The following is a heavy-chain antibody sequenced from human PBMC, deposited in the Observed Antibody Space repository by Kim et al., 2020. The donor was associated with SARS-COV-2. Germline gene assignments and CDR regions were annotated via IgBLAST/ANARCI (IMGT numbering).Heavy chain of an antibody. V-gene: IGHV4-39*01. CDR1: GGSISSSSYY. J-gene: IGHJ6*02. Sequence: SETLSLTCTVSGGSISSSSYYWGWIRQPPGKGLEWIGSIYYSGSTYYNPSLKSRVTISVDTSKNQFSLKLSSVTAADTAVYYCARQYDFWSYYYYYGMDVWGQGTTVTVSS. CDR2: IYYSGST. CDR3: ARQYDFWSYYYYYGMDV. D-gene: IGHD3-3*01.